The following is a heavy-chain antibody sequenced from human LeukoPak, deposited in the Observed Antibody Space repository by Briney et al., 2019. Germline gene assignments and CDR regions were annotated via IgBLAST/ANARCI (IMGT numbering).Heavy chain of an antibody. Sequence: PGGSLRLSCAASGVSFSYYSMNWVRQAPGKGLEWVSYISSSSGTINYADSVKGRFTISRDNGKNSLYLQMNSLRAEDTAVYYCARAIDYWGQGTLVTVSS. J-gene: IGHJ4*02. V-gene: IGHV3-48*01. CDR2: ISSSSGTI. CDR1: GVSFSYYS. CDR3: ARAIDY.